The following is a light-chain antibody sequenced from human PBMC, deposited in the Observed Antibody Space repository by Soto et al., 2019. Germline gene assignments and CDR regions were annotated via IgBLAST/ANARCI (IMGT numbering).Light chain of an antibody. J-gene: IGLJ3*02. CDR1: SSDVGGYNS. Sequence: QSALTQPPSASGSPGQSVTISCTGTSSDVGGYNSVSWYQQHPAKAPKLMIYEVSKRPSGVPDRFSGSKSGNTASLTVSGLQADDEGDYYCNSYAGSNNWVFGGGTKLTVL. V-gene: IGLV2-8*01. CDR3: NSYAGSNNWV. CDR2: EVS.